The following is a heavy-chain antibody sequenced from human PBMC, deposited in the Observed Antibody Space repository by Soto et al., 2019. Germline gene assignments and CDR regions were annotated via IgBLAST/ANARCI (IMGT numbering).Heavy chain of an antibody. V-gene: IGHV3-15*01. CDR3: TTESLAYDSSGYYP. Sequence: GGSLRLSCAASGFTFSNAWMSWVRQAPGKGLEWVGRIKSKTDGGTTDYAAPVKGRFTISREDSKNTLYLQMNSLKTEDTAVYYCTTESLAYDSSGYYPWGQGTLVTVSS. CDR2: IKSKTDGGTT. D-gene: IGHD3-22*01. CDR1: GFTFSNAW. J-gene: IGHJ5*02.